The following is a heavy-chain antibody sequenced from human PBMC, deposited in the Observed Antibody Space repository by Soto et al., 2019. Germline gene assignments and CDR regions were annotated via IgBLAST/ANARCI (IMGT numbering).Heavy chain of an antibody. CDR1: GFTFSSYW. J-gene: IGHJ4*02. CDR3: ARESDRSIAARRWEDY. D-gene: IGHD6-6*01. V-gene: IGHV3-7*03. CDR2: IKQDGSEK. Sequence: GGSLRLSCAASGFTFSSYWMSWVRQAPGKGLEWVANIKQDGSEKYYVDSVKGRFTISRDNAKNSLYLQMNSLRAEDTAVYYCARESDRSIAARRWEDYWGQGTLVTVSS.